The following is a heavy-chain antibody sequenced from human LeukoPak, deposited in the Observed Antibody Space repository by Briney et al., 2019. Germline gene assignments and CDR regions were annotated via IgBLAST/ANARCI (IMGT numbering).Heavy chain of an antibody. V-gene: IGHV3-23*01. CDR1: GFTFTDYS. D-gene: IGHD2-2*01. J-gene: IGHJ6*02. CDR2: LGRSGENR. CDR3: VKDRPCETCMPMDA. Sequence: GGSPRLSCVASGFTFTDYSMSWVRQAPGKGLEWVSGLGRSGENRYYATSVRGRFSISRDNSKDTVYLQMNSLRAEDTAIYYCVKDRPCETCMPMDAWGQGTTVTVSS.